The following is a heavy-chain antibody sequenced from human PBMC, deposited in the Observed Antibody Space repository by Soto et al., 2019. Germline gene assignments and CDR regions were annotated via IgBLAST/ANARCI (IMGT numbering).Heavy chain of an antibody. D-gene: IGHD7-27*01. CDR2: IYYSGST. J-gene: IGHJ4*02. Sequence: SETLSLTCTVSGGSISSYYWSWIRQPPGKGLEWIGYIYYSGSTNYNPSLKSRVTISVDTSKNQFSLKLSSVTAADTAVYYCAGSNLTGDRFDYWGQGTLVTVSS. CDR3: AGSNLTGDRFDY. CDR1: GGSISSYY. V-gene: IGHV4-59*08.